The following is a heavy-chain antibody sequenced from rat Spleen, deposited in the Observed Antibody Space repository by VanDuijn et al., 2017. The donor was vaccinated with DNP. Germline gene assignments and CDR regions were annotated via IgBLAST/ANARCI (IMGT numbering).Heavy chain of an antibody. CDR1: GFAFSNYA. D-gene: IGHD1-11*01. CDR3: ATFEGRDA. Sequence: EVQLVESGGGFVQPGRSPRLSCGVSGFAFSNYAMAWVRQAPAKGLEWVASISSGGLNFYYRDSVKGRFTISRDDATNTHYLQMDSLRSDDTATYYCATFEGRDAWGQGTSVTVSS. CDR2: ISSGGLNF. V-gene: IGHV5S13*01. J-gene: IGHJ4*01.